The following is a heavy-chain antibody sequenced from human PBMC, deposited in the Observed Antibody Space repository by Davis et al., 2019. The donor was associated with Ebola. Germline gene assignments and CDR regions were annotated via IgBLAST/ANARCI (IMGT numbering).Heavy chain of an antibody. J-gene: IGHJ1*01. D-gene: IGHD2-2*01. CDR3: ARSLGDVVLVPAALVPDF. CDR2: IKNDGSKN. Sequence: GESLKISCVASGFTFSSYWMAWVRQAPGKGLEWVANIKNDGSKNDYVDSVKGRFTISRDNAMNSLYLQMNSLRDEDTAVYYCARSLGDVVLVPAALVPDFWGQGNLVTVSS. V-gene: IGHV3-7*01. CDR1: GFTFSSYW.